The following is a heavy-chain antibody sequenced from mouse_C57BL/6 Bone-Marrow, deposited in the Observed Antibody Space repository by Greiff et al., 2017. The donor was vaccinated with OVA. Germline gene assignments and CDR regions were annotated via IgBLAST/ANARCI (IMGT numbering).Heavy chain of an antibody. CDR1: GYSITSGYY. D-gene: IGHD1-1*01. CDR2: ISYDGSN. CDR3: ARDHYGSRGNY. J-gene: IGHJ2*01. Sequence: ESGPGLVKPSQSLSLTCSVTGYSITSGYYWNWIRQFPGNKLEWMGYISYDGSNNYNPSLKNRISITRDTSKNQFFLKLNSVTTEDTATYYCARDHYGSRGNYWGQGTTLTVSS. V-gene: IGHV3-6*01.